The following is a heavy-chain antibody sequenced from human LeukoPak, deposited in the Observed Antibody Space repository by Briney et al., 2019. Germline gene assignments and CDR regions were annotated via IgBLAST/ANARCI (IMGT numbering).Heavy chain of an antibody. Sequence: GGSLRLSCAASGFTFSDYYMSWIRQAPGKGLEWVSYISDGGSTIFYADSVKGRFTISRDNAKNSLYLQMNSLRAEDTAVYYCATGTTVVTDYWGQGTLVTVSS. CDR1: GFTFSDYY. J-gene: IGHJ4*02. V-gene: IGHV3-11*01. CDR3: ATGTTVVTDY. CDR2: ISDGGSTI. D-gene: IGHD4-23*01.